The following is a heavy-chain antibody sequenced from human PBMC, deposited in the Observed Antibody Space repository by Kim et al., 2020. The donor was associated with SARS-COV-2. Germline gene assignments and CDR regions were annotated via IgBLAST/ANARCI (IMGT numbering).Heavy chain of an antibody. V-gene: IGHV3-7*01. CDR2: KQDGSGK. CDR3: SSRPA. Sequence: KQDGSGKHDVESVKGRFTISRDNAKNSLYLQMNSLRTEDTAVYYCSSRPAWGQGTLVTVSS. J-gene: IGHJ5*02.